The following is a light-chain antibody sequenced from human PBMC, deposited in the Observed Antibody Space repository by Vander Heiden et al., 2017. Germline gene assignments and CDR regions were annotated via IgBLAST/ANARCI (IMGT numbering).Light chain of an antibody. CDR3: QSADSSGTYSVV. CDR1: VLARQN. Sequence: SSDLPQPPSVSVSPGQTATITCSGHVLARQNAYWYQQKPGQAPLLLIYSDTKRPSGIPERFSGSISGTIVTLTISDVQAEDEADYYCQSADSSGTYSVVFGGGTQLTVL. J-gene: IGLJ2*01. V-gene: IGLV3-25*03. CDR2: SDT.